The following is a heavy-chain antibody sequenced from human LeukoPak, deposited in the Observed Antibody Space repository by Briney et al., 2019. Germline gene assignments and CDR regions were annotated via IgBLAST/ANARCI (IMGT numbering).Heavy chain of an antibody. J-gene: IGHJ3*02. CDR2: IYHSGNT. CDR3: AREGPAMIQDAFDI. V-gene: IGHV4-34*01. Sequence: GSLRLSCAASGFTFSSYSMNWVRQAPGKGLEWIGEIYHSGNTNYNPPLKSRVTMSVDTSKNQFSLKLSSVTAADTAVYYCAREGPAMIQDAFDIWGQGTMVTVSS. CDR1: GFTFSSYS. D-gene: IGHD5-18*01.